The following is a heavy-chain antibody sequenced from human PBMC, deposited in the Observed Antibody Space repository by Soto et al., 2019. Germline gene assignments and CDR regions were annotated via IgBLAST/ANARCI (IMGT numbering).Heavy chain of an antibody. D-gene: IGHD5-12*01. CDR1: GASISNAY. Sequence: QVQLQESGPGLVKPSETLSLTCTVSGASISNAYWSWIRQAAGKRREWIGRIHSSGTFNYNPSVKRRVSISRDTSKNQISLKLSSVTAADTAVYYCARDNIVSKGYGMDVWGQGTTVTVSS. CDR2: IHSSGTF. CDR3: ARDNIVSKGYGMDV. V-gene: IGHV4-4*07. J-gene: IGHJ6*02.